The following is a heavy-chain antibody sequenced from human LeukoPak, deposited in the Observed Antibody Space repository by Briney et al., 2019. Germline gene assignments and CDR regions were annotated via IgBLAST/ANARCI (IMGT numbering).Heavy chain of an antibody. CDR2: IYSDGTT. CDR3: ARAPNWRFDH. CDR1: GFSVSSIY. V-gene: IGHV3-53*01. J-gene: IGHJ4*02. Sequence: PTGGSLRLSCAASGFSVSSIYMNWVRRAPGKGLEWVSVIYSDGTTYYADSVKGRFTISRDDSKNTRYLQMNSLRAEDTAVYYCARAPNWRFDHWGQGTLVTVSP. D-gene: IGHD1-1*01.